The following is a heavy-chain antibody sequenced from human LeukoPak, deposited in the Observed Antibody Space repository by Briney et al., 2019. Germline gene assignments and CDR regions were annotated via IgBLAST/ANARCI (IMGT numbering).Heavy chain of an antibody. D-gene: IGHD3-9*01. V-gene: IGHV4-59*08. CDR1: GGSIRDHY. CDR3: ARHHLRYFDWLGWFDP. J-gene: IGHJ5*02. CDR2: VYYTGST. Sequence: TLSLTCSVTGGSIRDHYWSWLRQPPGKELEWVGYVYYTGSTTYNPSLKSRVTISVDTSKNQFSLKLSSVTAADTAVYYCARHHLRYFDWLGWFDPWGQGTLVTVSS.